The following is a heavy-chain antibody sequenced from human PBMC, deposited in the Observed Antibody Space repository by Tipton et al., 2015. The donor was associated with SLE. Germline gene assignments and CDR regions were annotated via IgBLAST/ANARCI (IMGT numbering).Heavy chain of an antibody. Sequence: GSLRLSCTVSGGSISSSSYYWGWIRQPPGKGLEWIGSIYYSGSTYYNPSLKSRVTISVDTSKNQFSLKLSSVTAADTAVYYCARGGGSRDLDYWGQGTLVTVSS. V-gene: IGHV4-39*01. D-gene: IGHD3-16*01. CDR1: GGSISSSSYY. J-gene: IGHJ4*02. CDR3: ARGGGSRDLDY. CDR2: IYYSGST.